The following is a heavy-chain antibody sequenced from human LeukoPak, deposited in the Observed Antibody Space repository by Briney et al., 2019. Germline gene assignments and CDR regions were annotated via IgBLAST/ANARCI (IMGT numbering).Heavy chain of an antibody. Sequence: PPETLSLTCTVSGGSSSSNYWSWIRQPPGKGLEWIGYIYYSGSTYYNPSLKSRVTISVDTSKNQFSLKLSSVTAADTAVYYCARGIRYYDILTGYYNGVPAGDYFDYWGQGTLVTVSS. V-gene: IGHV4-59*12. CDR1: GGSSSSNY. J-gene: IGHJ4*02. CDR3: ARGIRYYDILTGYYNGVPAGDYFDY. D-gene: IGHD3-9*01. CDR2: IYYSGST.